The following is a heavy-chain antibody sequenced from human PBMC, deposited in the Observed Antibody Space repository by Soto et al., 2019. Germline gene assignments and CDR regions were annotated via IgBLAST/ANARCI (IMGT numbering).Heavy chain of an antibody. J-gene: IGHJ6*02. Sequence: PLETLPLTSTVSGGSSISSSYCWGWIRKPPGKGLEWIGSIYYSGSTYYNPSLKSRVTISVDTSKNQFSLKLSSVTAADTAVYYCARRRLGYSYGYYSSGPNHSYGMDVWGQGTTVTVSS. CDR2: IYYSGST. CDR1: GGSSISSSYC. V-gene: IGHV4-39*01. CDR3: ARRRLGYSYGYYSSGPNHSYGMDV. D-gene: IGHD5-18*01.